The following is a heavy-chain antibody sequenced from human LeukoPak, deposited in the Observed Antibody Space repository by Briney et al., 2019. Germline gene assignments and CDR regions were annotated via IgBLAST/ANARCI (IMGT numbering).Heavy chain of an antibody. D-gene: IGHD4-17*01. Sequence: GGSLRLSCVASAFSFTTHYTSWVRQAPGKGLEWVAIINPDGSEKSYVDSVKGRFTISRDNSDNLLYLNMNNLRAEDTALYYCARDPAYGAPDIWGQGTVVTVSS. CDR2: INPDGSEK. CDR3: ARDPAYGAPDI. V-gene: IGHV3-7*01. J-gene: IGHJ3*02. CDR1: AFSFTTHY.